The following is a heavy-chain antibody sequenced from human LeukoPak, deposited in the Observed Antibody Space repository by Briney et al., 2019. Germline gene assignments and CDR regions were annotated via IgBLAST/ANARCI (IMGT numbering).Heavy chain of an antibody. J-gene: IGHJ4*02. Sequence: AGGSLRLSCAASGFTFSSYAMHWVRQAPGKGLEWVAVISYDGSNKYYADSVKGRFTISRDNSKNTLYLQMNSLRAEDTAVYYCARDPLGNGNYYFDYWGQGTPVTVSS. CDR1: GFTFSSYA. CDR2: ISYDGSNK. V-gene: IGHV3-30-3*01. CDR3: ARDPLGNGNYYFDY. D-gene: IGHD4-23*01.